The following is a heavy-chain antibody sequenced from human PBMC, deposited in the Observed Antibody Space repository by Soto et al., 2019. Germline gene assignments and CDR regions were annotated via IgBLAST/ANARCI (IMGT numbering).Heavy chain of an antibody. Sequence: RLSCAASGFTFSSYAMSWVRQAPGKGLEWVSAISGSGGSTYYADSVKGRFTISRDNSKNTLYLQMNSLRAEDTAVYYCAKERHYDSSGYSDYWGQGTMVTVFS. CDR3: AKERHYDSSGYSDY. V-gene: IGHV3-23*01. CDR1: GFTFSSYA. J-gene: IGHJ4*02. CDR2: ISGSGGST. D-gene: IGHD3-22*01.